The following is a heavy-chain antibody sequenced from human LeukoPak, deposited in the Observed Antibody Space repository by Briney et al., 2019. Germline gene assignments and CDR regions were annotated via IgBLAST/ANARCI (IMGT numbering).Heavy chain of an antibody. V-gene: IGHV3-11*06. CDR2: ISGDTTYR. J-gene: IGHJ4*02. D-gene: IGHD5-24*01. CDR3: ARDRGGLQYDY. Sequence: PGGSLRLSCAASGFTFSDYYMSWIRQAPGRGLEWVAYISGDTTYRSYADSVKGRFTISRDNAKNTLYLQMNSLRAEDTAVYYCARDRGGLQYDYWGQGALVTVSS. CDR1: GFTFSDYY.